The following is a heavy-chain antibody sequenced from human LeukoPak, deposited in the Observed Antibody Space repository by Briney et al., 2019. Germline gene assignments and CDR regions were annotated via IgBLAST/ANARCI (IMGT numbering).Heavy chain of an antibody. CDR2: INPNSGGT. CDR1: GYTFTGYY. V-gene: IGHV1-2*02. J-gene: IGHJ4*02. CDR3: ARDEYYYDSSGYFGSPTQRDY. D-gene: IGHD3-22*01. Sequence: GASVKVSCKASGYTFTGYYMHWVRQAPGQGLEWMGWINPNSGGTNYAQKFQGRVTMTRDTSISTAYMELSRLRSDDTAVYYCARDEYYYDSSGYFGSPTQRDYWGQGTLVTVSS.